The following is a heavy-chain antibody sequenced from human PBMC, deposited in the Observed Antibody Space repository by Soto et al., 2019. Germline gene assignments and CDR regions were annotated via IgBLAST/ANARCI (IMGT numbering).Heavy chain of an antibody. V-gene: IGHV4-34*01. D-gene: IGHD6-6*01. CDR2: INHSGST. CDR3: ARAPRSSSSYYYYYGMDV. Sequence: ETLSLTCAVYGGSFSGYYWSWIRQPPGKGLEWIGEINHSGSTNYNPSLKSRVTISVDTSKNQFSLKLSSVTAADTAVYYCARAPRSSSSYYYYYGMDVWGQGTTVTVSS. CDR1: GGSFSGYY. J-gene: IGHJ6*02.